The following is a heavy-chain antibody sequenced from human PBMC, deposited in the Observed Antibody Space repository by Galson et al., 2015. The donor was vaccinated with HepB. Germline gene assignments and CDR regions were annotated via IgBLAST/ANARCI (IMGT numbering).Heavy chain of an antibody. CDR1: RYTFTDHY. V-gene: IGHV1-8*02. CDR2: MNPNSGNT. D-gene: IGHD3-10*01. CDR3: ARGLRRGNWFDP. J-gene: IGHJ5*02. Sequence: SVKVSCKASRYTFTDHYIHWVRQPPGQGLEWMGWMNPNSGNTGYAQKFQGRVTMTRNTSISTAYMELSSLRSEDTAVYYCARGLRRGNWFDPWGQGTLVTVSS.